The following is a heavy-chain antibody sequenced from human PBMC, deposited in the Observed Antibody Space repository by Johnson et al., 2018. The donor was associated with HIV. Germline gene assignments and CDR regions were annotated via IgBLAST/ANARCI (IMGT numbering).Heavy chain of an antibody. Sequence: QVQLVESGGGVVQPGRSLRLSCAASGFTFSSYAMHWVRQAPGKGLEWVAVISYDGSNKYYADSVKGRFPISRDNSKNTLYLQMNSLRAEDTAVYYCAREGGGYDGRGAFDIWGQGTMVTVSS. CDR1: GFTFSSYA. D-gene: IGHD5-12*01. CDR3: AREGGGYDGRGAFDI. V-gene: IGHV3-30-3*01. J-gene: IGHJ3*02. CDR2: ISYDGSNK.